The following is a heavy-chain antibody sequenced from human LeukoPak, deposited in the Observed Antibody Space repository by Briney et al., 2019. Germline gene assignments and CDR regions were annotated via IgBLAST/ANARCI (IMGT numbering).Heavy chain of an antibody. D-gene: IGHD3-9*01. CDR1: GFTFSSYW. J-gene: IGHJ6*02. CDR3: ARGDYDILTGRPPAYYYYGMDV. Sequence: GGSLRLSCAASGFTFSSYWMHWVRQAPGKGLVWVLRINSDGSSTSYADSVKGRFTISRDNAKNTLYLQMNSLRAEDTAVYYCARGDYDILTGRPPAYYYYGMDVWGQGTTVTVSS. CDR2: INSDGSST. V-gene: IGHV3-74*01.